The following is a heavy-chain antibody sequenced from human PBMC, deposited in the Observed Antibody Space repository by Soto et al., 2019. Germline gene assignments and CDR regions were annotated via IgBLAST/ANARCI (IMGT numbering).Heavy chain of an antibody. CDR3: ARRRGFPYYYGMDV. D-gene: IGHD5-12*01. J-gene: IGHJ6*02. CDR1: GGSFSSGGYS. Sequence: QLQLQESGSGLVKPSQTLSLTCAVSGGSFSSGGYSWSCIRQPPGKGLEWIGYIYHRGSTYYNPSLKSRVTISVDRSKNQFSLKLSSVTAADTAVYYCARRRGFPYYYGMDVWGQGTTVTVS. CDR2: IYHRGST. V-gene: IGHV4-30-2*01.